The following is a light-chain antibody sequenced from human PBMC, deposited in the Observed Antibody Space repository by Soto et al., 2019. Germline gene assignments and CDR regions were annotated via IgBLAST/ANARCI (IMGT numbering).Light chain of an antibody. J-gene: IGKJ5*01. CDR3: MQGLQDLT. Sequence: DVVMTQSPVSRSVTLGQPASSSCRSSHSLLYSNGYNYLDWYLQRPGQSPQLLIYLGSNRAPGVPDRFSGSGSGTDFTLKISRVEAEDVGVYYCMQGLQDLTFGQGTRLEIK. CDR1: HSLLYSNGYNY. V-gene: IGKV2-28*01. CDR2: LGS.